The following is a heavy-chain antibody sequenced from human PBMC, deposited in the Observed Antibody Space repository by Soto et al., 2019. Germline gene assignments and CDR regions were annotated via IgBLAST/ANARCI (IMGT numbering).Heavy chain of an antibody. CDR1: GGNSSGYG. V-gene: IGHV3-7*03. CDR2: ITQDGSEK. CDR3: ATSITICGVVTFPWYFGL. D-gene: IGHD3-3*01. Sequence: SCAAAGGNSSGYGRSWVSQAQGKGLEGVANITQDGSEKYYVDYVKGRFTSSRDNAKNALYLQMNSLRADDTAVDYWATSITICGVVTFPWYFGLRGRATLVTVSS. J-gene: IGHJ2*01.